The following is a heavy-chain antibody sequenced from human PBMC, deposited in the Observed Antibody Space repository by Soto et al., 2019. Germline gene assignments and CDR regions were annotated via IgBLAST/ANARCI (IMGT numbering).Heavy chain of an antibody. D-gene: IGHD3-16*01. CDR3: ARGPYYDLIWNYYYMDV. CDR1: GGSISGHY. CDR2: MYYSGST. V-gene: IGHV4-59*08. Sequence: QVQLQESGPGLVKPSETLSLSCSVSGGSISGHYWSWVRQPPGKGLEWIGYMYYSGSTNYNSSLKSRVTISVDTSKNHFSLRLTSVTAADTAVYYCARGPYYDLIWNYYYMDVWGKGTTVTVSS. J-gene: IGHJ6*03.